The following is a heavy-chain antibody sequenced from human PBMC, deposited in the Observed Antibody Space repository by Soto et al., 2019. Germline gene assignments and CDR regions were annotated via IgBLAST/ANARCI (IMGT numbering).Heavy chain of an antibody. J-gene: IGHJ1*01. CDR3: ALLGYCTGISCYSFGY. V-gene: IGHV3-73*01. CDR1: GFRFSDSA. Sequence: GGSLRLSCAASGFRFSDSAMHWVRQASGKGLEWVGRVRTKPNSFATTYAASLEGRFTISRDDSKSTAYLQMNSLKTEDTAVYYCALLGYCTGISCYSFGYWGQGTLVTVSS. D-gene: IGHD2-15*01. CDR2: VRTKPNSFAT.